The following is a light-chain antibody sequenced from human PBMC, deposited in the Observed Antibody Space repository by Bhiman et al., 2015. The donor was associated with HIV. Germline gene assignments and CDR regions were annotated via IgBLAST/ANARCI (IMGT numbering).Light chain of an antibody. CDR1: SNDVGAYDS. CDR3: SSHSSDNTRV. J-gene: IGLJ1*01. CDR2: DVN. V-gene: IGLV2-14*01. Sequence: QSALAQPASVSGSPGQSITISCSGTSNDVGAYDSVSWYQQFPGKAPRVIIYDVNSRPAGIPARFSGSKSGNTASLTISGLQAKDEADYYCSSHSSDNTRVFGTGTSVTVL.